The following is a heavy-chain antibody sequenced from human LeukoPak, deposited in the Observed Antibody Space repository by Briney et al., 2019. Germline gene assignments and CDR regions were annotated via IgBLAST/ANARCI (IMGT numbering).Heavy chain of an antibody. V-gene: IGHV1-69*01. CDR1: GGTFSSYA. CDR3: ARQVVVVVAATGPFDY. Sequence: SVKVSCKASGGTFSSYAISWVRQAPGQGLEWMGGIIPIFGTANYAQKFQGRVTITADESTGTAYMELSSLRSEDTAVYYCARQVVVVVAATGPFDYWGQGTLVTVSS. CDR2: IIPIFGTA. D-gene: IGHD2-15*01. J-gene: IGHJ4*02.